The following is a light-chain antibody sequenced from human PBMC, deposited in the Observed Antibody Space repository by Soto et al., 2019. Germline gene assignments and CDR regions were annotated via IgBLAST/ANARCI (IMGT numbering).Light chain of an antibody. CDR1: TYNIGAGYD. Sequence: QSVLTQPPSVSGAPGQRVTISCTGSTYNIGAGYDVHWYQQLPGTAPKLLIYGNTNRPSGVPDRFSGSKSGTSASLAITGLQAEDEADYYCQSFDSSLSGSRVFGTGTQLTVL. J-gene: IGLJ1*01. CDR3: QSFDSSLSGSRV. CDR2: GNT. V-gene: IGLV1-40*01.